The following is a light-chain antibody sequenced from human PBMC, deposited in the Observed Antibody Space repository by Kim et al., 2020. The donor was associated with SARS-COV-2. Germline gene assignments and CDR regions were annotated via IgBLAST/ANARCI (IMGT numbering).Light chain of an antibody. Sequence: QSVQSQPPSVSGTPGQNVTMSCTGSSSDIGNYPVSWFQHVPGTAPKLIIYSNDQRPSGVPDRFSGSKSGTSASLAITGLLSEDEADYYCSARDRSVNAWVFGGGTQLTVL. V-gene: IGLV1-44*01. CDR2: SND. CDR3: SARDRSVNAWV. J-gene: IGLJ3*02. CDR1: SSDIGNYP.